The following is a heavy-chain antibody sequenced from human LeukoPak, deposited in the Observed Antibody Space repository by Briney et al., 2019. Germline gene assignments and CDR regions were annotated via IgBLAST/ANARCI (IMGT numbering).Heavy chain of an antibody. CDR3: ARALGLGIADY. Sequence: SGGSLRLSCAASGFTVSGNYMSWVRQAPGKGLEWVSVIYRGDRTYYADSVKGRFTISRDNAKNTLYLQMNSLGAEDTAVYYCARALGLGIADYWGQGTLVTVSS. CDR2: IYRGDRT. CDR1: GFTVSGNY. V-gene: IGHV3-53*01. D-gene: IGHD2-21*01. J-gene: IGHJ4*02.